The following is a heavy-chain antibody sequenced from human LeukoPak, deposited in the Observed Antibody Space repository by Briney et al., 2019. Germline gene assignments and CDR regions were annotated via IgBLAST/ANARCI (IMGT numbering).Heavy chain of an antibody. V-gene: IGHV3-23*01. CDR1: GXTFSSYA. D-gene: IGHD3-22*01. CDR2: ISGSGGST. CDR3: AKRGYYYDSSGYYYLDY. J-gene: IGHJ4*02. Sequence: GGSLRLSCAASGXTFSSYAMSWVRQAPGRGLEWVSAISGSGGSTYYADSVRGRFTISRDNSKNTLYLQMNSLRAEDTAVYYCAKRGYYYDSSGYYYLDYWGQGTLVTVSS.